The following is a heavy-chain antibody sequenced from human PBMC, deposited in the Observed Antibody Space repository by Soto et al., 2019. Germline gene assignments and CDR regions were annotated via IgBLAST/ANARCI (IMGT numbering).Heavy chain of an antibody. Sequence: SETLSLTCAFSGFPISSGGYSWSWIRQPPGKGLEWIGYIYHSGSTYYNPSLKSRVTISVDRSKNQFSLKLSSVTAADTAVYYCARVPDRWGQGTLVTVSS. CDR2: IYHSGST. D-gene: IGHD2-2*01. V-gene: IGHV4-30-2*01. CDR3: ARVPDR. CDR1: GFPISSGGYS. J-gene: IGHJ5*02.